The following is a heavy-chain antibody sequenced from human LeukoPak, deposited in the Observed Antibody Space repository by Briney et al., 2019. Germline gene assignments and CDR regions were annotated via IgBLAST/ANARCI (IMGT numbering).Heavy chain of an antibody. CDR1: GGSISSADYY. CDR3: TLMLRGVID. Sequence: SETLSLTCSVSGGSISSADYYWGWDRQHQGRGLEWIGCIAYSGSTYYNPSLKSRVSISADTSTNQFSLKLSSVTAADTAVYYCTLMLRGVIDWGQGTLVTVSS. V-gene: IGHV4-31*03. D-gene: IGHD3-10*01. J-gene: IGHJ4*02. CDR2: IAYSGST.